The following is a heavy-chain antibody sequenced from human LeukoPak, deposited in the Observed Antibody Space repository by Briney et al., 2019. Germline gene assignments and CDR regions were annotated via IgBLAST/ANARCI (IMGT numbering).Heavy chain of an antibody. V-gene: IGHV1-69*05. CDR2: IIPIFGTA. CDR1: GGTFSSYA. Sequence: GASVKVSCKASGGTFSSYAISWVRQAPGQGLEWMGGIIPIFGTANYAQKFQGRVTITTDESTSTAYMELSSLRSEDTAVYYCARDYDSRFLYFDINYYYYMDVWGKGTTVTVSS. CDR3: ARDYDSRFLYFDINYYYYMDV. D-gene: IGHD3-9*01. J-gene: IGHJ6*03.